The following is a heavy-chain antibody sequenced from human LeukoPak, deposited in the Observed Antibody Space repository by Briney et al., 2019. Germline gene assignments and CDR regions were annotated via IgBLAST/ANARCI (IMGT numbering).Heavy chain of an antibody. V-gene: IGHV4-39*01. CDR2: MYYSGST. Sequence: SETLSLTCTVSGGSISSSGYYWGRIRQPPGKGLEWIGSMYYSGSTNYNPSVKSRVTISADTSRNQFSLNLSSVTAADTAVYYCYTTSGGRPHWGQGTLVTVSS. J-gene: IGHJ4*02. D-gene: IGHD2-2*02. CDR3: YTTSGGRPH. CDR1: GGSISSSGYY.